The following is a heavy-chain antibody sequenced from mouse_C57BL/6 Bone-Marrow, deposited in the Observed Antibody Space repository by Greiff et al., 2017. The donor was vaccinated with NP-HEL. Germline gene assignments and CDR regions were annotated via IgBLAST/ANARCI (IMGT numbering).Heavy chain of an antibody. CDR2: IHPNSGST. CDR3: ARKGLLRPYWYFDV. Sequence: VQLQQPGAELVKPGASVKLSCKASGYTFTSYWMHWVKQRPGQGLEWIGMIHPNSGSTNYNEKFKSKATLTVDKSSSTAYMQLSSLTSEDSAVYYGARKGLLRPYWYFDVWGTGTTVTVSS. V-gene: IGHV1-64*01. CDR1: GYTFTSYW. J-gene: IGHJ1*03. D-gene: IGHD1-2*01.